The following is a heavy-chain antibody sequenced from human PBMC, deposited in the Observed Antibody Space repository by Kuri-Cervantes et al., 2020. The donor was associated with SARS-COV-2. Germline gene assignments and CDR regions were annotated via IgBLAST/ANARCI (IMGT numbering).Heavy chain of an antibody. J-gene: IGHJ6*02. CDR1: GGTFSSYA. D-gene: IGHD6-19*01. CDR2: IIPIFGTA. Sequence: SVKVSCKASGGTFSSYAISWVRQAPGQGLEWMGGIIPIFGTANYAQKFQGRVTITADKSTSTAYMALSSLRSEDTAVYYCARDRGEQWLVSHYYYYGMDVWGQGTTVTVSS. CDR3: ARDRGEQWLVSHYYYYGMDV. V-gene: IGHV1-69*06.